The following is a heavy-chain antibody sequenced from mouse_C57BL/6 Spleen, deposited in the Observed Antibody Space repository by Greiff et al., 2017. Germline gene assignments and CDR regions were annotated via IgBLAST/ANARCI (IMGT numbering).Heavy chain of an antibody. Sequence: QVQLQQSGPELVKPGASVTISCKASGYAFSSSWMNWVKQRPGKGLEWIGRIYPGDGDTNYNGKFKGKATLTADKSSSTAYMQRSSLTSEDSAVYFCARYYGYDGRNYWGQGTTLTVSS. CDR1: GYAFSSSW. J-gene: IGHJ2*01. CDR3: ARYYGYDGRNY. CDR2: IYPGDGDT. V-gene: IGHV1-82*01. D-gene: IGHD2-2*01.